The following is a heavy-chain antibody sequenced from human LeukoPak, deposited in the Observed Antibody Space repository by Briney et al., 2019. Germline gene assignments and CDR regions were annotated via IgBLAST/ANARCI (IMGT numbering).Heavy chain of an antibody. V-gene: IGHV3-7*03. J-gene: IGHJ4*02. D-gene: IGHD3-10*01. CDR3: ARNYYGSGSYYRY. Sequence: GGSLRLSCAASGFTFSSYWMSWVRQAPGKGLEWAANIKQDGSEKYYVDSVKGRFTISRDNAKNSLYLQMNSLRAEDTAVYYCARNYYGSGSYYRYWGQGTLVTVSS. CDR1: GFTFSSYW. CDR2: IKQDGSEK.